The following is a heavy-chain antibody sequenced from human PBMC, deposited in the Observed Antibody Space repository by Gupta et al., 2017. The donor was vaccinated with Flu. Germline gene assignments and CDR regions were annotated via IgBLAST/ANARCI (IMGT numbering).Heavy chain of an antibody. CDR2: MSNDGRNK. D-gene: IGHD1-1*01. J-gene: IGHJ4*02. Sequence: QVQLVESGGGVVQPGRSLRLSCIASGFIFSSYGMHWVRQAPGKGLEWLAVMSNDGRNKYYADSVRGRFTISRDNSKNTLFLQMNSLRAEDTAVYYCARDSGWKYFDYWGQGTLVTVSS. CDR1: GFIFSSYG. CDR3: ARDSGWKYFDY. V-gene: IGHV3-30*03.